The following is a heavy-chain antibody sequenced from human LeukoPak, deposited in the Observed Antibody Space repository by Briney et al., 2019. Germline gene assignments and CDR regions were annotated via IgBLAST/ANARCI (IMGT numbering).Heavy chain of an antibody. V-gene: IGHV4-59*12. J-gene: IGHJ6*03. CDR3: ARTRRMVRGVIARVYYYYMDV. CDR1: GGSISSYY. D-gene: IGHD3-10*01. CDR2: IYYSGST. Sequence: SETLSPTCTVSGGSISSYYWSWIRQPPGKGLEWIGYIYYSGSTYYNPSLKSRVTMSVDTSKNQFSLKLSSVTAADTAVYYCARTRRMVRGVIARVYYYYMDVWGKGTTVTISS.